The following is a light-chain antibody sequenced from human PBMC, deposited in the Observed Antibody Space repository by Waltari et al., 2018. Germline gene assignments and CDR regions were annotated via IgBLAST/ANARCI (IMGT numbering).Light chain of an antibody. V-gene: IGKV3-11*01. Sequence: EIVLTQSPATLSLSPGERATLSCRASQSVNNYLAWYQQKPGQAPRLLIYEASNRATGIPARFGGRGSGTDFTLTISSLEPEDFAIYYCQQRTRWPWTFGQGTKVEIK. CDR3: QQRTRWPWT. J-gene: IGKJ1*01. CDR2: EAS. CDR1: QSVNNY.